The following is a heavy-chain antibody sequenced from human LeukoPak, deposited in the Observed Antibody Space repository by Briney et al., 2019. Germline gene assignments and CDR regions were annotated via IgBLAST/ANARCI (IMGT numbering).Heavy chain of an antibody. CDR2: ISHGGST. CDR3: ARVRDYRPNVARSYYYYMDV. V-gene: IGHV4-34*01. D-gene: IGHD2-8*01. Sequence: PSETLSLTCAVYGGSFGSSSWSWVRQPPGKGLEWIGEISHGGSTNYNPSLKSRVTISVDTSKNQFSLRLSSVTAADTAVFYCARVRDYRPNVARSYYYYMDVWGKGTTVTVSS. CDR1: GGSFGSSS. J-gene: IGHJ6*03.